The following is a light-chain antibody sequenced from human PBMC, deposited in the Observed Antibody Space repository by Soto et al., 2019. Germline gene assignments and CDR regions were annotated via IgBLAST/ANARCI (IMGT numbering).Light chain of an antibody. CDR3: QQYENLPT. CDR2: DAS. Sequence: IPMTQSPASLSASVVYGVTITCQASQNINNYLNWYQQKPGRAPKLLIYDASNLEAGVPSRFRGSGSGTDFTFTISRLQPEDIATYYCQQYENLPTFGQGTRLEIK. V-gene: IGKV1-33*01. CDR1: QNINNY. J-gene: IGKJ5*01.